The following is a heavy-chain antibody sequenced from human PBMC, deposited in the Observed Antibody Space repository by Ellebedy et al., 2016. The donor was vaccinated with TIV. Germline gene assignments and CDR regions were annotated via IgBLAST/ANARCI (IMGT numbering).Heavy chain of an antibody. J-gene: IGHJ3*02. CDR1: GFTFSNYA. CDR3: AKQKSTSAGSSDI. D-gene: IGHD2-2*01. V-gene: IGHV3-23*01. CDR2: TSGSSDSR. Sequence: GESLKISCAASGFTFSNYAMNWVRQAPGKGPEWVSVTSGSSDSRDYADSVKGRFTISRDNSQNTLYLQMNSLRVEDTAVYYCAKQKSTSAGSSDIWGQGAMVTVSS.